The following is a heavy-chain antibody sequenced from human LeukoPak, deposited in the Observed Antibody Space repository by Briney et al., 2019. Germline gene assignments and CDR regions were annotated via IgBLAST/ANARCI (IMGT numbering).Heavy chain of an antibody. J-gene: IGHJ3*01. CDR3: ARDQGYCASASCRGDALDV. CDR1: GFTFSSYW. D-gene: IGHD2-2*01. CDR2: IKQDGSEK. Sequence: GGSLRLSCAASGFTFSSYWMSWVRQAPGKGLEWVAKIKQDGSEKCYVDSVKGRFTISRDNAKNSLSLQMNSMRAEDTAVYYCARDQGYCASASCRGDALDVWGQGSMVSVSS. V-gene: IGHV3-7*01.